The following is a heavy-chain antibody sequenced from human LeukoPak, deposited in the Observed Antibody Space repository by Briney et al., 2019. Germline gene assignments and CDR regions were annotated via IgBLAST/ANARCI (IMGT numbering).Heavy chain of an antibody. CDR1: GYTFTGYY. D-gene: IGHD3-10*01. CDR3: ATSLLLWFGGAFDY. Sequence: ASVKVSCKASGYTFTGYYMHWVRQAPGQGLEWMGWINPNSGSTNYAQKFQGRVAMTRDTSISTAYMELSRLRSDDTAVYYCATSLLLWFGGAFDYWGQGTLVTVSS. CDR2: INPNSGST. J-gene: IGHJ4*02. V-gene: IGHV1-2*02.